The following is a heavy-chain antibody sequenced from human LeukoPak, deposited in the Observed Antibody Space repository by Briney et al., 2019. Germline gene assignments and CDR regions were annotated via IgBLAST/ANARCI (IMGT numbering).Heavy chain of an antibody. J-gene: IGHJ4*02. CDR2: ISGSSSHI. CDR1: GFTFSDYY. V-gene: IGHV3-11*05. Sequence: GGSLRLSCEASGFTFSDYYLSWIRQAPGKGLEWISYISGSSSHINYADSVKGRFTISRDNSKNSLYLQMNSLRTEDTALYYCAKDTTTSGARFDYWGQGTLVTVSS. CDR3: AKDTTTSGARFDY. D-gene: IGHD2-15*01.